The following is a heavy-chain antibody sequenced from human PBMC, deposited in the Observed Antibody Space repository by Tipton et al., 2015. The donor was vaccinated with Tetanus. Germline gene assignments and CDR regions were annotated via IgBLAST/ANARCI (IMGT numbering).Heavy chain of an antibody. Sequence: TLSLTCTVSGGSVSSYYWTWFRQPPGKRLEWIGFVSSSGNSNYSPSLTGRVSMSLDTSKQQFSLSPTSATAADTAVYYCARGLPREPFYFDYWGQGKQVIVSS. CDR2: VSSSGNS. D-gene: IGHD1-26*01. V-gene: IGHV4-4*07. CDR3: ARGLPREPFYFDY. J-gene: IGHJ4*02. CDR1: GGSVSSYY.